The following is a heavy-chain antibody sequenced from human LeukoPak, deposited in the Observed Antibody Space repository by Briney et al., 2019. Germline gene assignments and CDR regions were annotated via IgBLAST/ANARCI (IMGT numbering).Heavy chain of an antibody. V-gene: IGHV4-59*11. CDR2: IYDSGSI. CDR1: GDSISSHY. J-gene: IGHJ6*03. D-gene: IGHD3-10*01. CDR3: ARLRRPSLRGVTFGNYYYMDV. Sequence: SETLSLTCTVSGDSISSHYWSWIRQPPGKGLEWIGYIYDSGSINYNPSLKSRVTISVDTSKNQFSLKLSSVTAADTAVYYCARLRRPSLRGVTFGNYYYMDVWGKGTTVTISS.